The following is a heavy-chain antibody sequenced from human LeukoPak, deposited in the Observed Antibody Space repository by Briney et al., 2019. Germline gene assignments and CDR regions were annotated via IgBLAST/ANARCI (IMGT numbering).Heavy chain of an antibody. V-gene: IGHV1-69*05. D-gene: IGHD1-1*01. J-gene: IGHJ6*03. CDR1: GGTFNNHA. CDR3: ASRELESGWHYHYYMDV. Sequence: ASVKVSCKPSGGTFNNHAISWVRQAPGQGLEWTGGIIPIFGTADYAQKVQGRVTTTTDESTSTAYMELSSLRSEDTAVYYCASRELESGWHYHYYMDVWGKGTTVTVSS. CDR2: IIPIFGTA.